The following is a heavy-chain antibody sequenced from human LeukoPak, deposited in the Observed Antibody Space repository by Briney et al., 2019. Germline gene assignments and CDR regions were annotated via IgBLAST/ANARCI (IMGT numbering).Heavy chain of an antibody. CDR1: GYTFTSYA. Sequence: GASVKVSCKASGYTFTSYAIIWVRQAPGQGLEWMGGIIPMFDTPNYAQRLQGRVTITADKSTKTAYMELTSLRSEDTAVYYCARAGIPGYCTNVTCSNWLDPWGQGTLVTVSS. CDR2: IIPMFDTP. V-gene: IGHV1-69*06. J-gene: IGHJ5*02. CDR3: ARAGIPGYCTNVTCSNWLDP. D-gene: IGHD2-8*01.